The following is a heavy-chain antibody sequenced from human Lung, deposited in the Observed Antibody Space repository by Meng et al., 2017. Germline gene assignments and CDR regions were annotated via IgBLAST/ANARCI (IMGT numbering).Heavy chain of an antibody. Sequence: QVQLQESGPSLVRPSETLSLACAVAGGSISSGNWWSWVRQPPGKGLEWIGEISHSGNTNYSPSFRGRVTMSVGRSRDQFSLELNSVTAADTAVYFCARNGAYCLHSWGQGTLVTVSS. CDR3: ARNGAYCLHS. CDR1: GGSISSGNW. D-gene: IGHD4-17*01. V-gene: IGHV4-4*02. CDR2: ISHSGNT. J-gene: IGHJ4*02.